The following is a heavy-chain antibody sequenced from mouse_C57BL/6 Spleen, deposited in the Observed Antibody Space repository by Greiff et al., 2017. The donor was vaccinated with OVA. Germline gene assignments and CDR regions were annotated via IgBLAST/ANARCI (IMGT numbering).Heavy chain of an antibody. CDR1: GYTFTDYN. V-gene: IGHV1-18*01. CDR3: ARSGHDYDFWFAY. D-gene: IGHD2-4*01. CDR2: INPNNGGT. Sequence: EVQLQESGPELVKPGASVKIPCKASGYTFTDYNMDWVKQSHGQSLEWIGDINPNNGGTIYNQKFKGKATLTVDKSSSTAYMELRSLTSEDTAVYYCARSGHDYDFWFAYWGQGTLVTVSA. J-gene: IGHJ3*01.